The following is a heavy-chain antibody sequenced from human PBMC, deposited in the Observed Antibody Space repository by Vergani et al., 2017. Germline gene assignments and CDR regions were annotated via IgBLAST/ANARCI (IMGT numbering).Heavy chain of an antibody. CDR3: ARQETAMVPYYFDY. J-gene: IGHJ4*02. Sequence: QVQLQESGPGLVKPSETLSLTCTVSGGSISSYYWSWIRQPPGKGLEWIGYIYYSGSTNYNPSLKSRVTISVDTSKNQFSLKLSSVTAADTAVYYCARQETAMVPYYFDYWGQGTLVTVSS. CDR1: GGSISSYY. V-gene: IGHV4-59*08. D-gene: IGHD5-18*01. CDR2: IYYSGST.